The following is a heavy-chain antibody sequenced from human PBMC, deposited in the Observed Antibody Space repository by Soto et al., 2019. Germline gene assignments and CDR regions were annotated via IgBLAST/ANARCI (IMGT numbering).Heavy chain of an antibody. CDR1: GFIVSSNY. J-gene: IGHJ4*02. CDR3: ARDAPPDDY. Sequence: GGSLRLSCAASGFIVSSNYMTWVRQAPGKGLEWVSLLYNGGATHYAASVKGRFTISRDNAKNTLYLQMNSLRTEDTAVYYCARDAPPDDYWGQGTLVTVSS. V-gene: IGHV3-53*01. CDR2: LYNGGAT.